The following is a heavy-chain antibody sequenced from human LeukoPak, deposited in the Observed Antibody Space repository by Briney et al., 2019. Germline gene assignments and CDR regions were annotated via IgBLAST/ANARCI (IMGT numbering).Heavy chain of an antibody. V-gene: IGHV4-39*01. Sequence: SETLSPTCTVSGGYIISRIHPIRSSSHYWGWIRQPPGKGLEWIGSIYYSGSTYYNPSLKSRVTISVDTSKNQFSLNLNSVTAADTAVYYCARHGLYGGNLDAFDIWGQGTMVTVSS. CDR2: IYYSGST. D-gene: IGHD4-23*01. CDR1: GGYIISRIHPIRSSSHY. CDR3: ARHGLYGGNLDAFDI. J-gene: IGHJ3*02.